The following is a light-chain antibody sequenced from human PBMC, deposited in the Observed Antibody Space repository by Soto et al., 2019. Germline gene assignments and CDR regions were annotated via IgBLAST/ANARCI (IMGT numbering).Light chain of an antibody. J-gene: IGKJ1*01. CDR3: QKSHSSHRS. V-gene: IGKV1-39*01. CDR2: GAS. Sequence: DIQMTQSPSSLFASVGDRVTVTCRASQTINNFLNWYHEQPGKAPKLLIYGASFLHSGVPSRVSGGGSGTTFTLTLNSVQTEDYGIYYCQKSHSSHRSFDQGT. CDR1: QTINNF.